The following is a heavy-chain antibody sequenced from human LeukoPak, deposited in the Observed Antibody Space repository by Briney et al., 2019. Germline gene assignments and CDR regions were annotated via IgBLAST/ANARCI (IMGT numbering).Heavy chain of an antibody. CDR2: IYYAGGDT. Sequence: GGSLRLSCAASGFTFNSYAMSWVRQAPGKGPEWVSTIYYAGGDTYYADSVKGRFTVSRDNINNALHLQMDSLRVEDTAVYYCGKEFCDGLRCYGPDYWGQGTLVTVSS. CDR1: GFTFNSYA. CDR3: GKEFCDGLRCYGPDY. D-gene: IGHD3-16*01. V-gene: IGHV3-23*01. J-gene: IGHJ4*02.